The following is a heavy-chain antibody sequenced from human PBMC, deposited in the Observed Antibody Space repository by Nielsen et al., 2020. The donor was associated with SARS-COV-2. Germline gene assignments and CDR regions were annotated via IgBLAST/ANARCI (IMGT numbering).Heavy chain of an antibody. CDR3: VRHRPNGWTSDF. CDR1: GYIFTAFW. D-gene: IGHD6-19*01. CDR2: IAPSGSYI. V-gene: IGHV5-10-1*01. Sequence: GESLKISCKASGYIFTAFWIHWVRQMPGKGLEWMGRIAPSGSYIDYSPSFEGHVTMSIDKSKRTAYLQWGCLRASDSAIYYCVRHRPNGWTSDFWGQGTQVTVSS. J-gene: IGHJ4*02.